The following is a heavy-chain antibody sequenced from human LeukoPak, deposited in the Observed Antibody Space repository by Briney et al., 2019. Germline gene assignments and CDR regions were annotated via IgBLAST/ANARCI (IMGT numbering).Heavy chain of an antibody. CDR2: ISYDGSNK. CDR3: ARDFELSH. D-gene: IGHD3-16*02. V-gene: IGHV3-30-3*01. Sequence: GRSLRLSYAASGFTFSSYAMHWVRQAPGKGLEWVAVISYDGSNKYYADSVKGRFTISRDNSKNTLYLQMNSLRAEDTAVYYCARDFELSHWGQGTLVTVSS. CDR1: GFTFSSYA. J-gene: IGHJ4*02.